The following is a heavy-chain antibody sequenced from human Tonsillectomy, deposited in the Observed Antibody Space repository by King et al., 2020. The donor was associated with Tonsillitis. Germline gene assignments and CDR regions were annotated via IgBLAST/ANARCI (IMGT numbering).Heavy chain of an antibody. D-gene: IGHD4/OR15-4a*01. CDR1: GGSFSDYY. CDR3: ASISEGHDHGTCAHYASNCFDP. J-gene: IGHJ5*02. CDR2: TNHTGST. Sequence: VQLQQWGAGLLKPSETLSLTCAVYGGSFSDYYWSWIRQPLGKGLEWIGETNHTGSTNYNPSLKSRVTISVDTSRNQFSLKLSSVTAADTAVYYCASISEGHDHGTCAHYASNCFDPWGQGTLVTVSS. V-gene: IGHV4-34*01.